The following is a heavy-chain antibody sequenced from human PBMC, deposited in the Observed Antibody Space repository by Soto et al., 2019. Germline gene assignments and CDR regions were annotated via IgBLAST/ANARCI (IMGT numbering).Heavy chain of an antibody. J-gene: IGHJ6*02. CDR3: AGVFDRGGAHQQANYYYGMDV. CDR1: GGTFSSYA. CDR2: IIPIFGTA. V-gene: IGHV1-69*13. Sequence: GASVKVSCKASGGTFSSYAISWVRQAPGQGLEWMGGIIPIFGTANYAQKFQGRVTITADESTSTAYMELSSLRSEDTAVYYYAGVFDRGGAHQQANYYYGMDVWGQGTTVTVSS. D-gene: IGHD3-16*01.